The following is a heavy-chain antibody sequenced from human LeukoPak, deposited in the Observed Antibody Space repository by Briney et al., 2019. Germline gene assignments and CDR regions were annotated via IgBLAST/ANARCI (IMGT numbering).Heavy chain of an antibody. CDR2: ISGSSDTT. CDR3: AKSRMYYDFWSGSVFDY. Sequence: GGSLRLSCAASGFTFRIYAMSWVRQAPGKGLEWVSGISGSSDTTYFADSVKGRFTISRDNSKNTLYLQMNSLGAEDTAVYYCAKSRMYYDFWSGSVFDYWGQGTLVTVSS. V-gene: IGHV3-23*01. CDR1: GFTFRIYA. J-gene: IGHJ4*02. D-gene: IGHD3-3*01.